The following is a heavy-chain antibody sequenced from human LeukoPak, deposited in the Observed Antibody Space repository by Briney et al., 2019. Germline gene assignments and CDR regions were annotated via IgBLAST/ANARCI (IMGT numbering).Heavy chain of an antibody. CDR1: GFPFSSYA. Sequence: GGSLRLSCSASGFPFSSYAMHWVRQAPGKGLEYVSAISDSGGSTYYADSVKGRFTISRDNAKNSLSLQMNSLRADDAAVYYCARASSKQLAGYLPDGFDIWGQGTMVTVSS. CDR2: ISDSGGST. J-gene: IGHJ3*02. D-gene: IGHD3-9*01. V-gene: IGHV3-64*04. CDR3: ARASSKQLAGYLPDGFDI.